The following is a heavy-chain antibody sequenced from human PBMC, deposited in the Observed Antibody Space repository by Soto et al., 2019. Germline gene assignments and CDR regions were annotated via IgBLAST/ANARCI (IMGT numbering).Heavy chain of an antibody. J-gene: IGHJ6*02. CDR3: ASHGNGLELRDYYYYYGMDV. V-gene: IGHV1-69*01. D-gene: IGHD1-7*01. CDR2: IIPIFGTA. Sequence: QVQLVQSGAEVKKPGSSVKVSCKASVGTFSSYAISWVRQAPGQGLEWMGGIIPIFGTANYAQKFQGRVTITADESTSTAYMELSSLRSEDTAVYYCASHGNGLELRDYYYYYGMDVWGQGTTVTVSS. CDR1: VGTFSSYA.